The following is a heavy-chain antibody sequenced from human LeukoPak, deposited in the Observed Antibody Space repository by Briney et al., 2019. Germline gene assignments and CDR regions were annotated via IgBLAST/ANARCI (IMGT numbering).Heavy chain of an antibody. CDR3: ATPPPVTSLPY. CDR2: INGRGGST. CDR1: GFTFSNYA. Sequence: GGSLRLSCAASGFTFSNYAMSWVRQAPGKGLEWVSSINGRGGSTYYADSVKGRFTISRDNSKNTLYLQMNSLRAEDTAIYYCATPPPVTSLPYWGQGTLVTVSS. J-gene: IGHJ4*02. D-gene: IGHD2/OR15-2a*01. V-gene: IGHV3-23*01.